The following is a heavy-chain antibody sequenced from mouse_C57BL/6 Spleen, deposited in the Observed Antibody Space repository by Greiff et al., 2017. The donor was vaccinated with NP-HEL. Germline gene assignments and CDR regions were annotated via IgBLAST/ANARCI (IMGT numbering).Heavy chain of an antibody. Sequence: EVKVEESGGGLVQPGGSMKLSCVASGFTFSNYWMNWVRQSPEKGLEWVAQIRLKSDNYATHYAESVKGRFTISRDDSKSSVYLQMNNLRAEDTGIYYCTILLSVSGFDYWGQGTTLTVSS. V-gene: IGHV6-3*01. CDR1: GFTFSNYW. D-gene: IGHD2-1*01. CDR2: IRLKSDNYAT. J-gene: IGHJ2*01. CDR3: TILLSVSGFDY.